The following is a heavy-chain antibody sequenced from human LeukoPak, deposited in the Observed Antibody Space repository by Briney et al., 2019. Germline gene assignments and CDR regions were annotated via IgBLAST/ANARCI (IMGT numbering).Heavy chain of an antibody. CDR3: ARQDYYGSGSPGLFDY. Sequence: PSETLSLTYAVYGGSFSGYYWSWIRQPPGKGLEWIGEINHSGSTNYNPSLKSRVTISVDTSKNQFSLKLSSVTATDTAVYFCARQDYYGSGSPGLFDYWGQGTLVTVSS. J-gene: IGHJ4*02. D-gene: IGHD3-10*01. V-gene: IGHV4-34*01. CDR1: GGSFSGYY. CDR2: INHSGST.